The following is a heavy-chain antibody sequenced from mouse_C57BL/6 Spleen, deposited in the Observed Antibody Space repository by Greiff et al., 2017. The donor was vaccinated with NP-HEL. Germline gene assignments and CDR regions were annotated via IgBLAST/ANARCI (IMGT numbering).Heavy chain of an antibody. CDR2: LYPGSGST. J-gene: IGHJ3*01. V-gene: IGHV1-55*01. CDR1: GYTFTSYW. CDR3: ARSVYYYGSSPSWFAY. Sequence: QVQLQQPGAELVKPGASVKMSCKASGYTFTSYWITWVKQRPGQGLEWIGDLYPGSGSTNYNEKFKSKATLTVDTSSSTAYMQLSSLTSEDSAVYYCARSVYYYGSSPSWFAYWGQGTLVTVSA. D-gene: IGHD1-1*01.